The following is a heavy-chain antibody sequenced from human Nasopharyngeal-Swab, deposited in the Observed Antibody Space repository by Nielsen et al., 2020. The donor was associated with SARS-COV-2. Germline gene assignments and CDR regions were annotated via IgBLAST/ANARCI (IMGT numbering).Heavy chain of an antibody. CDR3: AKDRYCSGGACYFNGFDS. CDR2: VSGTGHTT. J-gene: IGHJ4*02. V-gene: IGHV3-23*01. CDR1: GFTFSTYA. D-gene: IGHD2-15*01. Sequence: GESLKISCSASGFTFSTYAMSWVRQAPGKGLKWVSSVSGTGHTTKCTDSVKGLFTISRDNSEKKVYLEMHSLRAEDTAVYYCAKDRYCSGGACYFNGFDSWGQGTLVTVSS.